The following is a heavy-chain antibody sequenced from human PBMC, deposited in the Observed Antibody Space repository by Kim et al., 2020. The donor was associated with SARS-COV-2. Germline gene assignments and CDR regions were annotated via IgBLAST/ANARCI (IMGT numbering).Heavy chain of an antibody. CDR1: GYTFTSYA. Sequence: ASVKVSCKASGYTFTSYAMNWVRQAPGQGLEWMGWINTNTGNPTYAQGFTGRFVFSLDTSVSTAYLQISSLKAEDTAVYYCASRRPIDYYDSSGLIYGMDVWGQGTTVTVSS. V-gene: IGHV7-4-1*02. CDR3: ASRRPIDYYDSSGLIYGMDV. D-gene: IGHD3-22*01. CDR2: INTNTGNP. J-gene: IGHJ6*02.